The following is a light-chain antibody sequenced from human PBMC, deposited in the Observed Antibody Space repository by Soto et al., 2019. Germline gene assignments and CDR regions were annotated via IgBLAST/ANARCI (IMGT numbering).Light chain of an antibody. Sequence: AIRMTQSPSSLSASTGDRVTITCRASQGISSYLAWYQQKPGKAPKLLIYAASTLQSGVPSRFSGSGSGTDFTLTISCLQSEDFATYYCQQYSSYSYTFGQGTKVDIK. J-gene: IGKJ2*01. V-gene: IGKV1-8*01. CDR2: AAS. CDR1: QGISSY. CDR3: QQYSSYSYT.